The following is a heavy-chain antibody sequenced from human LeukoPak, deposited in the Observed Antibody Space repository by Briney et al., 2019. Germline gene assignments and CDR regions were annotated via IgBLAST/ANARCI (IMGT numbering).Heavy chain of an antibody. D-gene: IGHD2-2*01. V-gene: IGHV3-21*01. CDR1: GFTFSSYS. CDR2: ISSSSSYI. CDR3: ARDSIRRDAFDI. Sequence: PGGSLRLSCAVSGFTFSSYSMNWVRQAPGKGLEWVSSISSSSSYIYYADSVKGRFTISRDNAKNSLYLQMNSLRAEDTAVYYCARDSIRRDAFDIWGQGTMVTVSS. J-gene: IGHJ3*02.